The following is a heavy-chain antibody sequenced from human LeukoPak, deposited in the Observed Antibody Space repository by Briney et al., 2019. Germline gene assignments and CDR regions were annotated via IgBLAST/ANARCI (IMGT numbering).Heavy chain of an antibody. V-gene: IGHV1-2*06. J-gene: IGHJ5*02. CDR1: RYTFTGYY. D-gene: IGHD7-27*01. Sequence: VKVSCKASRYTFTGYYMHWVRQAPGQGLEWMGRINPNSGGTNYAQKFQGRVTMTRDTSISTAYMELSRLRSDDTAVYYCARASITGVNWFDPWGRGTLVTVSS. CDR3: ARASITGVNWFDP. CDR2: INPNSGGT.